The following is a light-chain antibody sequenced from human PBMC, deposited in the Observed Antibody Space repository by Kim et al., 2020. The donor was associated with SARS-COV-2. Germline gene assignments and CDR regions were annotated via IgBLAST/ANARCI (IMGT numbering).Light chain of an antibody. Sequence: QSALTQPASVSGSPGQSITISCAGTNSDVGGYNYVSWYQHHPGKAPKLIIYDVHNRPSGVSHRFSGSKSGNTASLTISGLQAEDEVDYYCCSFASTTSYVFGSGTKVTVL. CDR1: NSDVGGYNY. V-gene: IGLV2-14*03. J-gene: IGLJ1*01. CDR3: CSFASTTSYV. CDR2: DVH.